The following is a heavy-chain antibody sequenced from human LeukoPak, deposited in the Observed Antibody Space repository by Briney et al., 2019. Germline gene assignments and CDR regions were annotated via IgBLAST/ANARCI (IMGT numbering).Heavy chain of an antibody. CDR1: GFTFSDYY. CDR3: ARAVSSRPSRGFDP. Sequence: GGSLGLSCAASGFTFSDYYMSWIRQAPGKGLEWVSYISSSGSTIYYADSVKGRFTISRDNAKNSLYLQMNSLRAEDTAVYYCARAVSSRPSRGFDPWGQGTLVTVSS. J-gene: IGHJ5*02. CDR2: ISSSGSTI. D-gene: IGHD6-13*01. V-gene: IGHV3-11*01.